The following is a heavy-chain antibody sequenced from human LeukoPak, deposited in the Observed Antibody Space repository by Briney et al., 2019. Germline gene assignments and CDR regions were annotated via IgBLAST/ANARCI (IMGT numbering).Heavy chain of an antibody. CDR2: IYYSGST. CDR3: ARAYYYGSGSYAFDI. Sequence: PSETLSLTCTVSGGSIRSHYWSWIRQPPGKGLEWVGYIYYSGSTSYNPSLQSRVTISLDTSKNQFSLRLSSVTAADTAVYYCARAYYYGSGSYAFDIWGQGTMVTVSS. CDR1: GGSIRSHY. V-gene: IGHV4-59*11. D-gene: IGHD3-10*01. J-gene: IGHJ3*02.